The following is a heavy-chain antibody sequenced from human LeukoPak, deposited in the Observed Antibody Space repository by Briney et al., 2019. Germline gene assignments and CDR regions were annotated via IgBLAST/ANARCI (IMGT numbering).Heavy chain of an antibody. CDR2: ISSSSSYT. Sequence: GGSLRLSCAASGVTFSDYYMSWIRQAPGKGLDWDSYISSSSSYTNYADSVKGRFTISRDNAKNSLYLQMNSLRAEDTAVYYCARDQYDILTGYRHDAFDIWGQGTMVTVSS. V-gene: IGHV3-11*06. D-gene: IGHD3-9*01. J-gene: IGHJ3*02. CDR3: ARDQYDILTGYRHDAFDI. CDR1: GVTFSDYY.